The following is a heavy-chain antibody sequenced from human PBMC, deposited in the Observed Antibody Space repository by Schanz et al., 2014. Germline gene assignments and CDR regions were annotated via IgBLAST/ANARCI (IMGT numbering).Heavy chain of an antibody. CDR1: GYTFISYG. CDR2: ISGSNGNT. CDR3: ARGHSFSKGRGDINGAEYDGIEV. Sequence: QVQLVQSGAEVRKPGASVKVSCKASGYTFISYGISWVRQAPGQGLEWLGWISGSNGNTNYTQKFQGRVTMTIDPCTGTAYMELRRPRADDTAVFDCARGHSFSKGRGDINGAEYDGIEVGGQGTTVTVSS. V-gene: IGHV1-18*01. D-gene: IGHD3-10*01. J-gene: IGHJ6*02.